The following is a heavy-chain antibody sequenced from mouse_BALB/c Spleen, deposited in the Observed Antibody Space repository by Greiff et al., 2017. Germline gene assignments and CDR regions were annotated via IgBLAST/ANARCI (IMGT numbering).Heavy chain of an antibody. Sequence: EVKLVESGGGLVQPGGSLKLSCAASGFTFSSYGMSWVRQTPDKMLELVATINSNGGSTYYPDSVKGRFTISRDNAKNTLYLQMSSLKSEDTAMYYCARDRYYGSSYYFDYWGQGTTLTVSS. CDR2: INSNGGST. V-gene: IGHV5-6-3*01. CDR3: ARDRYYGSSYYFDY. D-gene: IGHD1-1*01. J-gene: IGHJ2*01. CDR1: GFTFSSYG.